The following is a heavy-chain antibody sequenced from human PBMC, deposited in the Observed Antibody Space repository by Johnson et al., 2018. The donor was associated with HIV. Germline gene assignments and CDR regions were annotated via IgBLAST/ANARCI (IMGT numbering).Heavy chain of an antibody. CDR2: IKQDGSNK. CDR1: GFTFSSYW. V-gene: IGHV3-7*02. J-gene: IGHJ3*02. Sequence: VQLVESGGGLVQPGGSLRLSCAASGFTFSSYWMSWVRQAPGKGLEWVANIKQDGSNKYYADSVKGRFTISRDNSKNTLYLQMNSLRAEDTAVYYCARPGGDYSAFDIWGQGTMVTVSS. CDR3: ARPGGDYSAFDI. D-gene: IGHD4-17*01.